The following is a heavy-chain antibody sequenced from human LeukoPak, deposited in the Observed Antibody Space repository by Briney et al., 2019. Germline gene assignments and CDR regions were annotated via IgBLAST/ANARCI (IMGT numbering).Heavy chain of an antibody. D-gene: IGHD3-9*01. V-gene: IGHV4-4*07. CDR1: GGSISSYY. Sequence: SETLSLTCTVSGGSISSYYWSWIRQPAGKGLEWIGRIYIRGSTNYNPSLKSRVTMSLDTSKNQFSLKLRSVTAADTAVYYCAARDYNILTGSDDYWGQGTLVTVSS. J-gene: IGHJ4*02. CDR2: IYIRGST. CDR3: AARDYNILTGSDDY.